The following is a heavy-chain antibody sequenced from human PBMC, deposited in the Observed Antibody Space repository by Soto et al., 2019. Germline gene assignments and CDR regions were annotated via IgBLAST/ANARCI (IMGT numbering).Heavy chain of an antibody. Sequence: GGSLRLSCAASGFTFSSYWMSWVRQAPGKGLEWVANIKQDGSEKYYVDSVKGRFTISRDNTKNSLYLQMNSLRAEDTAVYYCARNLNSGYVPYYYYYYMDVWGKGTTVTVSS. J-gene: IGHJ6*03. CDR1: GFTFSSYW. D-gene: IGHD5-12*01. CDR2: IKQDGSEK. V-gene: IGHV3-7*01. CDR3: ARNLNSGYVPYYYYYYMDV.